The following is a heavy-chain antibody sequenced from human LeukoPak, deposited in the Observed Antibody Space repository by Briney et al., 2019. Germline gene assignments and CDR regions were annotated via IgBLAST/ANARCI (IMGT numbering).Heavy chain of an antibody. Sequence: GGSLRLSCAASGFTFSTYWMGWVRQAPGKGLEWVANVNQDGNEKYYVDSGKGRFTISRDNANNSLYLKMTSLRVEDTSVYYCTIPSRGLEIANWGQGALVTVSS. J-gene: IGHJ4*02. CDR3: TIPSRGLEIAN. CDR2: VNQDGNEK. D-gene: IGHD3/OR15-3a*01. CDR1: GFTFSTYW. V-gene: IGHV3-7*01.